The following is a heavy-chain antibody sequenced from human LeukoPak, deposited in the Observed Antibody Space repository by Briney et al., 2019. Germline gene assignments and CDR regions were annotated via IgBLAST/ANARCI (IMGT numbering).Heavy chain of an antibody. CDR1: GFTFSSYA. CDR2: ISGSGGST. Sequence: GGSLRLSCAASGFTFSSYAMSWVRQAPGKGLEWVSAISGSGGSTYYADSVKGRFTISRDNSKNTLYLQMNSLRAEDTAVYYCAKNIYRITVAGPFDYWGQGTLVTVSS. D-gene: IGHD6-19*01. J-gene: IGHJ4*02. CDR3: AKNIYRITVAGPFDY. V-gene: IGHV3-23*01.